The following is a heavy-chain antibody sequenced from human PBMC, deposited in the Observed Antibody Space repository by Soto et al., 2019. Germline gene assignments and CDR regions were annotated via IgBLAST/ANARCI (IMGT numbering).Heavy chain of an antibody. CDR2: ISHDATKQ. V-gene: IGHV3-30-3*01. CDR1: GFTFSTYA. CDR3: ARDWLATTNFDY. D-gene: IGHD5-12*01. Sequence: GGSLRLSCAASGFTFSTYAIHWVRQAPGKGLEWVAVISHDATKQYYADSVKGRFTISRDNSKNTLYLQMDSLTTEGTAVYYCARDWLATTNFDYWGQGTQVTVS. J-gene: IGHJ4*02.